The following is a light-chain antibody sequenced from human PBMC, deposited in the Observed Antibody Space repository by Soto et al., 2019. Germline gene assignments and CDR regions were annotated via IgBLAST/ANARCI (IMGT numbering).Light chain of an antibody. Sequence: QSVLTQPPSVSVAPRQKVTISCSGSSSNIGNNYVSWYRQLPGTAPKLVIYDNNKRPSGIPDRFSGSRSGTSATLGITGLQTGDEGDYYCGVWDTSLSAVVFGGGTKLTVL. J-gene: IGLJ2*01. V-gene: IGLV1-51*01. CDR3: GVWDTSLSAVV. CDR1: SSNIGNNY. CDR2: DNN.